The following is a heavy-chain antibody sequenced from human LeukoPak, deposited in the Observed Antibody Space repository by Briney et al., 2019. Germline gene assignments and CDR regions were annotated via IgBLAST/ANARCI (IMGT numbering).Heavy chain of an antibody. CDR1: GFTFSSYW. CDR3: ARDRSGFGLPSDY. D-gene: IGHD3-10*01. Sequence: GGSLRLSCAASGFTFSSYWMHWVRQAPGKGLVWVSRINGDGSSTSYADSVKGRFTISRDNAKNTLYLQMNSLRGEDTAVYYCARDRSGFGLPSDYWGQGTLVTVSS. V-gene: IGHV3-74*01. CDR2: INGDGSST. J-gene: IGHJ4*02.